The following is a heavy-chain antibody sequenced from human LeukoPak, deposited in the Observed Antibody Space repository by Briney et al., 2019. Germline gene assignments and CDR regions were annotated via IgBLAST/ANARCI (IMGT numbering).Heavy chain of an antibody. CDR3: AKDWSSGWYGLDY. CDR1: GFTFSSYA. CDR2: ISGSGGST. Sequence: PGGSLRLSCAASGFTFSSYAMSWVRPAPGKGLEWVSAISGSGGSTYYADSVKGRFTISRDNSKNTLYLQMNSLRAEDTAVYYCAKDWSSGWYGLDYWGQGTLVTVSS. D-gene: IGHD6-19*01. V-gene: IGHV3-23*01. J-gene: IGHJ4*02.